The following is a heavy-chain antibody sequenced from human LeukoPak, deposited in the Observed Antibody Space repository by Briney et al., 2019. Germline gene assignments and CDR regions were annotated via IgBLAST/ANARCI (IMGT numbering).Heavy chain of an antibody. J-gene: IGHJ4*02. CDR1: GFTFSDYT. V-gene: IGHV3-23*01. Sequence: GGSLRLSCAASGFTFSDYTMNWVRQAPGKGLEWVSGVYGSGGGQTFYADSVRGRFIISRDDSRNLVFLHMDRLRVEDTGLYYCAKDVKSDGVWDIDHWGQGTVVTVSS. D-gene: IGHD4-17*01. CDR2: VYGSGGGQT. CDR3: AKDVKSDGVWDIDH.